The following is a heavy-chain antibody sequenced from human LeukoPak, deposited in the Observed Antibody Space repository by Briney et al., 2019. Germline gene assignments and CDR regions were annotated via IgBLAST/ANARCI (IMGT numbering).Heavy chain of an antibody. CDR2: INDDETVT. CDR1: GFSFSRSW. D-gene: IGHD1-26*01. Sequence: SGGSLRLSCAASGFSFSRSWMHWVRQVPGKGLVWASRINDDETVTNYAVSVKGRFTISRDNVKNMLHLQMNSLRAEDTAVYYCATTGSGSYYDYWGQGALVTVSS. J-gene: IGHJ4*02. V-gene: IGHV3-74*01. CDR3: ATTGSGSYYDY.